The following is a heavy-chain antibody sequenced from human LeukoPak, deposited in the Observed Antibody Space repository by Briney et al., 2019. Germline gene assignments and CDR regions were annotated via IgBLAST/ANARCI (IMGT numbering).Heavy chain of an antibody. J-gene: IGHJ5*02. V-gene: IGHV4-39*07. CDR3: ASSADYGDYVGWFDP. CDR1: GGSISSSSYY. CDR2: IYYSGST. Sequence: SETLSLTCTVSGGSISSSSYYWGWIRQPPGKGLEWIGSIYYSGSTYYNPSLKSRVTISVDTSKNQFSLKLSSVTAADTAVYYCASSADYGDYVGWFDPWAREPWSPSPQ. D-gene: IGHD4-17*01.